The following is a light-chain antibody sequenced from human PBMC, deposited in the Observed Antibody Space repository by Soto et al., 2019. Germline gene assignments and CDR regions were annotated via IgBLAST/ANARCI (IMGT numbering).Light chain of an antibody. Sequence: DIQMTQSPSTLSASVGDRVTITCRASQSLGRWLAWYQQKPGKAPELLIYKTSTLERGVPPRFSGSGSGTELTLTISSLQPDDFATYYCQEYKTGPGYNFGQGTRLEIK. CDR1: QSLGRW. V-gene: IGKV1-5*03. CDR3: QEYKTGPGYN. J-gene: IGKJ2*01. CDR2: KTS.